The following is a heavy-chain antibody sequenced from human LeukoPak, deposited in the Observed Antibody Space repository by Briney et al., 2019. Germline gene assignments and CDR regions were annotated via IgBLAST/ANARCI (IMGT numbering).Heavy chain of an antibody. CDR1: GFTFSSYA. J-gene: IGHJ4*02. V-gene: IGHV3-23*01. CDR2: IIGSGGST. D-gene: IGHD1-26*01. Sequence: GGSLRLSCAASGFTFSSYAMTWVRQAPGKGLEWVSSIIGSGGSTYYADSVKGRFTISRDNSKNTLYLQMNSLRAEDTAVYYCAKHSGSYYGDVDYWGQGTLVTVSS. CDR3: AKHSGSYYGDVDY.